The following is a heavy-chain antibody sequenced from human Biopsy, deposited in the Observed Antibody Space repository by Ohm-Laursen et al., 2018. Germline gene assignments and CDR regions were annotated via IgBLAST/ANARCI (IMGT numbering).Heavy chain of an antibody. Sequence: ASETPSCQASGYIFTSYYMHCVRQAPGQGLEWMGMINPSGSTTSYPQIFQGRATMTRDTSKSTVYMELSSLRSADTAVYFCARNTGWYGDLYYFDYWGQGTLVTVSS. V-gene: IGHV1-46*01. D-gene: IGHD6-19*01. J-gene: IGHJ4*02. CDR3: ARNTGWYGDLYYFDY. CDR2: INPSGSTT. CDR1: GYIFTSYY.